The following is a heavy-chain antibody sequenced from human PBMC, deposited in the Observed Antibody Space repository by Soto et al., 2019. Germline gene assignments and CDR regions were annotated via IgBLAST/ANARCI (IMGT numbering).Heavy chain of an antibody. Sequence: PGGSLRLSCAASGFTFSSYGMHWVRQAPGKGLEWVAVIWYDGSNKYYADSVKGRFTISRDNSKNTLYLQMNSLRAEDTAVYYCATVVAYYYGMDVWGQGTTVTVSS. CDR3: ATVVAYYYGMDV. D-gene: IGHD2-15*01. CDR1: GFTFSSYG. CDR2: IWYDGSNK. J-gene: IGHJ6*02. V-gene: IGHV3-33*01.